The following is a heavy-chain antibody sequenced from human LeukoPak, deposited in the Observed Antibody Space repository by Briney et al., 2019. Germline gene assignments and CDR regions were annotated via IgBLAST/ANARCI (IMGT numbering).Heavy chain of an antibody. V-gene: IGHV3-74*01. D-gene: IGHD2-2*01. CDR1: GFTFSSYW. Sequence: GGSLRLSCAAAGFTFSSYWMHWVRQAPGKGLVWVSRINSDGSSTSYADSVKGRFTISRDNAKNTLYLQMNSLRAEDTAVYYCARGEYCSSTSCYQLPFDYWGQGTLVTVSS. CDR2: INSDGSST. CDR3: ARGEYCSSTSCYQLPFDY. J-gene: IGHJ4*02.